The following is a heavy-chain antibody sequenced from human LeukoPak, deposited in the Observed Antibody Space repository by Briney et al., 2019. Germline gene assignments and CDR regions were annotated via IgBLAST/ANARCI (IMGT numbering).Heavy chain of an antibody. Sequence: GGSLRLSCAASGFTFSNYWINWVRQAPGKGLEWVANINQDGSEKYYVDSVKGRFTISRDNAKDSLYLQMSSLRAEDTAVYYCARTYRNGDKFCSVYRGQGTLVTVSS. CDR2: INQDGSEK. CDR3: ARTYRNGDKFCSVY. J-gene: IGHJ4*02. V-gene: IGHV3-7*01. CDR1: GFTFSNYW. D-gene: IGHD5-24*01.